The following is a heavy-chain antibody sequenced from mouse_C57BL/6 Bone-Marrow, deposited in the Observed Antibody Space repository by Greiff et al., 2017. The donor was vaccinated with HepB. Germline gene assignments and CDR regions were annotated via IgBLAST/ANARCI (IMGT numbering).Heavy chain of an antibody. D-gene: IGHD2-1*01. Sequence: QVQLKESGAELVKPGASVKLSCKASGYTFTEYTIHWVKQRSGQGLEWIGWFYPGSGSIKYNEKFKDKATLTADKSSSTVYMELSRLTSEDSAVYFCARHEEDYGNYVAAWFAYWGQGTLVTVSA. V-gene: IGHV1-62-2*01. J-gene: IGHJ3*01. CDR3: ARHEEDYGNYVAAWFAY. CDR2: FYPGSGSI. CDR1: GYTFTEYT.